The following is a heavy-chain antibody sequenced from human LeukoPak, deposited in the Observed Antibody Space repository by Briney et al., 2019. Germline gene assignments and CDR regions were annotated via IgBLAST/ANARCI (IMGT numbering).Heavy chain of an antibody. CDR3: ARDGWLALDY. J-gene: IGHJ4*02. V-gene: IGHV3-48*01. CDR2: ISSSSSTI. D-gene: IGHD6-19*01. Sequence: GGSLRLSCAASGFTFSSYSMNWVRQAPGKGLEWVSYISSSSSTIYYADSVKGRFTISRDNSKNTLYLQMNSLRAEDTAVYYCARDGWLALDYWGQGTLVTVSS. CDR1: GFTFSSYS.